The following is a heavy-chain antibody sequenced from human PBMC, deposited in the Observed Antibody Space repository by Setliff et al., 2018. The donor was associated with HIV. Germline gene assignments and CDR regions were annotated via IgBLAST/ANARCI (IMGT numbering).Heavy chain of an antibody. V-gene: IGHV4-34*01. Sequence: PSETLSLTCAVYGGSFSNYYWTWIRQPPGKGLEWLGEINHSGSTNYNPSLKSRVTISVDTSKNQFSLKLSSVTAADTAVYYCARAKTIGVSAVFFDPWGQGRPVTVSS. CDR2: INHSGST. CDR3: ARAKTIGVSAVFFDP. CDR1: GGSFSNYY. D-gene: IGHD3-3*01. J-gene: IGHJ5*02.